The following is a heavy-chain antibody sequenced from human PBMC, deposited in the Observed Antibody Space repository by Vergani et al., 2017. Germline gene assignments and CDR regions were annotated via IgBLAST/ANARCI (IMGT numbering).Heavy chain of an antibody. Sequence: VQLLESGGGLVQPGGSLRLSCAASGFTFNNFGMNWVRQAPGKGLEWIGSIYYSGSTYYNPSLKSRVTISVDTSKNQFSLKLSSVTAADTAVYYCARLDFWSGYFYFDYWGQGTLVTVSS. V-gene: IGHV4-39*01. CDR1: GFTFNNFGMN. CDR3: ARLDFWSGYFYFDY. J-gene: IGHJ4*02. D-gene: IGHD3-3*01. CDR2: IYYSGST.